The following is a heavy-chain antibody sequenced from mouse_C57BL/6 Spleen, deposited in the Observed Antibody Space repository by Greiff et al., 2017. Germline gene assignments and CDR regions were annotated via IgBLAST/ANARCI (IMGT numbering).Heavy chain of an antibody. D-gene: IGHD4-1*01. Sequence: EVMLVESGGGLVKPGGSLKLSCAASGFTFSSYAMSWVRQTPEKRLEWVATISDGGSYTYYPDNVKGRFTISRDNAKNNLYLQMSHLKSEDTAMYYCARGSGTRGSFDYWGQGTTLTVSS. V-gene: IGHV5-4*03. J-gene: IGHJ2*01. CDR1: GFTFSSYA. CDR3: ARGSGTRGSFDY. CDR2: ISDGGSYT.